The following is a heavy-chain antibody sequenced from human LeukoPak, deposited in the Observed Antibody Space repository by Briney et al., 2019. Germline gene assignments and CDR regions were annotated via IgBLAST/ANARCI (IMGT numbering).Heavy chain of an antibody. V-gene: IGHV3-30*04. CDR3: ARVSSSMGGATDY. J-gene: IGHJ4*02. CDR2: ISYDGSNE. Sequence: GGSLRLSCVVSGFPFSSYVMHWVRQAPGKGLEWVAIISYDGSNEYYADSVKGRFTISRDNAKNSLFLQMNSLRADDTALYYCARVSSSMGGATDYWGQGTLVTVSS. D-gene: IGHD1-26*01. CDR1: GFPFSSYV.